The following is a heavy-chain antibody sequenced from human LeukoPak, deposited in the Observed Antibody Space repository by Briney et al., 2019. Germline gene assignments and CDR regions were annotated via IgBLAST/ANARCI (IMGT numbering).Heavy chain of an antibody. V-gene: IGHV5-51*01. Sequence: GESLKISCKGSGYSFNSYWIGWVRPMPGKGLEWMGIIYPGDSDTRYSPSFQGQVTISADKSISTAYLQWSSLKASDTAMYYCARRGVDTAMVTPDYYFDYWGQGTLVTVSS. D-gene: IGHD5-18*01. J-gene: IGHJ4*02. CDR2: IYPGDSDT. CDR1: GYSFNSYW. CDR3: ARRGVDTAMVTPDYYFDY.